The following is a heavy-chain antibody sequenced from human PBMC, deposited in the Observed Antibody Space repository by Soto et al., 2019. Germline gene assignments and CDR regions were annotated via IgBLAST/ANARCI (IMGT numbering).Heavy chain of an antibody. J-gene: IGHJ1*01. V-gene: IGHV4-59*04. CDR1: GFSIISYY. CDR2: IYYGGST. CDR3: ARQPTGYSSGWYGEYFHH. Sequence: SETLSHTCTFSGFSIISYYWSWIRQPPGKGLEWIGYIYYGGSTFYNPSLKSRVTISVDTSKNQFSLKLSSVTAADTAVYYCARQPTGYSSGWYGEYFHHWGQGTLVTVSS. D-gene: IGHD6-19*01.